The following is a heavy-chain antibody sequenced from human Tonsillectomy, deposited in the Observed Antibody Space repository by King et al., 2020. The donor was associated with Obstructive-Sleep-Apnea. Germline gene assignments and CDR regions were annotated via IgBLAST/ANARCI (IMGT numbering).Heavy chain of an antibody. CDR3: ARRRSSSTSPPLYGMDV. CDR2: IDPSDSYT. Sequence: QLVQSGAEMKKPGESLRISCKGSGYSFTSYWISRLRQMRGKGLEWMRRIDPSDSYTNYSPSFQGHVTISADTSISTAYLQWSSLKASDTAMYYCARRRSSSTSPPLYGMDVWGQGTTVTVSS. CDR1: GYSFTSYW. J-gene: IGHJ6*02. V-gene: IGHV5-10-1*01. D-gene: IGHD2-2*01.